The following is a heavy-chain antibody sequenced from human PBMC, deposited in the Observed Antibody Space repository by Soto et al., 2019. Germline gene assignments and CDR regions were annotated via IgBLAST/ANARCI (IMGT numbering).Heavy chain of an antibody. CDR1: GFTFSSYA. CDR3: ARERRAADYDY. Sequence: PGGSLRLSCAASGFTFSSYAMHWVRQAPGKGLQWVAVISYDGSNKYYADSVKGRFTISRDNSKNTLYLQMNSLRAEDTAVYYCARERRAADYDYWGQGTLVTVSS. J-gene: IGHJ4*02. V-gene: IGHV3-30-3*01. CDR2: ISYDGSNK. D-gene: IGHD6-13*01.